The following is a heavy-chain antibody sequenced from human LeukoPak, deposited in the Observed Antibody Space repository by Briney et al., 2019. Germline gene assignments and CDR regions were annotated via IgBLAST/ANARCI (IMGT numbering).Heavy chain of an antibody. CDR1: GGSFSGYY. J-gene: IGHJ3*02. CDR2: IYTSGST. CDR3: ARHISSSPLFDAFDI. V-gene: IGHV4-59*10. D-gene: IGHD6-6*01. Sequence: PSETLSLTCAIYGGSFSGYYWSWIRQPAGKGLEWIGRIYTSGSTNYNPSLKSRVTMSVDTSKNQFSLKLSSVTAADTAVYYCARHISSSPLFDAFDIWGQGTMVTVSS.